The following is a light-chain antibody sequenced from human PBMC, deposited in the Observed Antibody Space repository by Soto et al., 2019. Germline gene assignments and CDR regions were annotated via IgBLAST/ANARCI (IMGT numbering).Light chain of an antibody. CDR3: LLAYSGGRV. V-gene: IGLV7-46*01. Sequence: QAVVTQEPSLTVSPGGTVTLTCGSSDGPVTSNHYPYWYQQRPGQVPRTLIYDTTNRQSWAPARFSGSLVGVKAALTLSGAQPEDEAEYYCLLAYSGGRVFGGGTKVTVL. J-gene: IGLJ2*01. CDR2: DTT. CDR1: DGPVTSNHY.